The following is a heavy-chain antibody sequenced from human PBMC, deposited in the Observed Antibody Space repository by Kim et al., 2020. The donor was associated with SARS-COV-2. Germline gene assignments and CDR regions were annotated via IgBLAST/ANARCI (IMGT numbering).Heavy chain of an antibody. D-gene: IGHD1-7*01. CDR2: IDWDDDK. Sequence: SGPTLVNPTQTLTLTCTFSGFSLSTRGMCVSWIRQPPGKALEWLARIDWDDDKYYNTSLKTRLTISKDTSKNPVVLTMTNMDPVDTATYYCARIRGSGTTRSQSYHYYMDIWGKGTTVTVSS. V-gene: IGHV2-70*11. CDR3: ARIRGSGTTRSQSYHYYMDI. CDR1: GFSLSTRGMC. J-gene: IGHJ6*03.